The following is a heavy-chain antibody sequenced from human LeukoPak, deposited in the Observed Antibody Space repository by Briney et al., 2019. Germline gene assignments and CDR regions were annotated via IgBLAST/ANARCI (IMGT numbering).Heavy chain of an antibody. J-gene: IGHJ4*02. CDR3: ARVSAYDSSGYQDY. CDR1: GGSISSYY. Sequence: ASETLSLTCTVSGGSISSYYWSWIRQPAGKGLEWIGRIYTSGSTNYNPSLKSRVTMSVDTSKNQFSLKLSSVTAADTAVYYCARVSAYDSSGYQDYWGQGTLVTVSS. CDR2: IYTSGST. D-gene: IGHD3-22*01. V-gene: IGHV4-4*07.